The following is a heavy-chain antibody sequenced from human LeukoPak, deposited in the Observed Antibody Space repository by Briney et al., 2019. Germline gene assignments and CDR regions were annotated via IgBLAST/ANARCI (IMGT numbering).Heavy chain of an antibody. D-gene: IGHD1-14*01. J-gene: IGHJ4*02. Sequence: SETLSLTCTVSGGSISSGSYYWSWIRQPAGKGLEWIGRIYTSGSTNYNPSLKSRVTISVDTSKNQFSLKLSSVTAADTAVYYCVSGKYYFDYWGQGTLVTVSS. CDR3: VSGKYYFDY. CDR1: GGSISSGSYY. V-gene: IGHV4-61*02. CDR2: IYTSGST.